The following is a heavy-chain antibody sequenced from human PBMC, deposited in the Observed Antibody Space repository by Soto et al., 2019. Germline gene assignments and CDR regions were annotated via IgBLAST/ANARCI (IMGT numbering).Heavy chain of an antibody. CDR2: ISSSSSYI. Sequence: GGSLRLSCAASGFTFSSYSMNWVRQAPGKGLEWVSSISSSSSYIYYADSVKGRSTISRDNAKNSLYLQMNSLRAEDTAVYYCARAIGAVAGTYYYGMDVWGQGTTVTVSS. CDR3: ARAIGAVAGTYYYGMDV. CDR1: GFTFSSYS. V-gene: IGHV3-21*01. D-gene: IGHD6-19*01. J-gene: IGHJ6*02.